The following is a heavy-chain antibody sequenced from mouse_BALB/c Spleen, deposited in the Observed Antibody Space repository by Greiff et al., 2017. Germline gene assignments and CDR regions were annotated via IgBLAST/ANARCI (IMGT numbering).Heavy chain of an antibody. V-gene: IGHV1S53*02. D-gene: IGHD1-1*01. CDR1: GYTFTDHA. CDR2: ISPGNGDI. CDR3: KALITTVVDIYFDY. Sequence: QVQLQQSVAELVKPGASVKISCKASGYTFTDHAIHWVKQKPEQGLEWIGYISPGNGDIKYNEKFKGKATLTADKSSSTAYMQLNSLTSEDSAVYFCKALITTVVDIYFDYWGQGTTLTVSS. J-gene: IGHJ2*01.